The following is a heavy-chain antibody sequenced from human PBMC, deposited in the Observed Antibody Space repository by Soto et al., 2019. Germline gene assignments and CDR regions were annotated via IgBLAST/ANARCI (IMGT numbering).Heavy chain of an antibody. J-gene: IGHJ3*02. V-gene: IGHV1-18*01. CDR3: ARDTGYSSGWYTGLAFDI. CDR2: ISAYNGNT. Sequence: ASVKVSCKASGYTFTSYGISWVRQAPGQGLEWMGWISAYNGNTNYAQKLQGRVTMTTDTSTSTAYMELRSLRSDDTAVYYCARDTGYSSGWYTGLAFDIWGQGTMVTVSS. D-gene: IGHD6-19*01. CDR1: GYTFTSYG.